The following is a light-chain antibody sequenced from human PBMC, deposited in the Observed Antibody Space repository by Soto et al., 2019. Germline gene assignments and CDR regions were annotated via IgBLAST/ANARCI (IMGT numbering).Light chain of an antibody. V-gene: IGLV2-14*01. CDR3: SSYTSSSTLEVV. CDR2: DVS. J-gene: IGLJ2*01. Sequence: QSALTQPASVSGSPGQSITISCTGTSSDVGGYNYVSWYQQHPGKAPKLMIYDVSNRPSGVSNRFSGSKSGNTASLTISGLQAEDESDYYCSSYTSSSTLEVVFGGGPQLTVL. CDR1: SSDVGGYNY.